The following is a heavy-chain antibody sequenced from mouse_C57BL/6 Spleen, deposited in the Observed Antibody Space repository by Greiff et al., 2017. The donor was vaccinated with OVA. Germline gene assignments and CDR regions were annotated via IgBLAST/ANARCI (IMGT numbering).Heavy chain of an antibody. D-gene: IGHD3-2*02. J-gene: IGHJ2*01. CDR1: GYTFTSYW. CDR3: AREGLRNYFDY. V-gene: IGHV1-52*01. CDR2: IDPSDSET. Sequence: QVHVKQPGAELVRPGSSVKLSCKASGYTFTSYWMHWVKQRPIQGLEWIGNIDPSDSETHYNQKFKDKATLTVDKSSSTAYMQLSSLTSEDSAVYYCAREGLRNYFDYWGQGTTLTVSS.